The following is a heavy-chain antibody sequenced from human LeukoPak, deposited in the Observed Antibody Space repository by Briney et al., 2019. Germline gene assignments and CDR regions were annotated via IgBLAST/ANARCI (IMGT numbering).Heavy chain of an antibody. CDR3: ARVPSRDGYNPDY. V-gene: IGHV1-8*01. CDR1: GYTFTSYD. J-gene: IGHJ4*02. CDR2: MNPNSGNT. D-gene: IGHD5-24*01. Sequence: GASVKVSCKASGYTFTSYDINWVRQATGQGLEWMGWMNPNSGNTGYAQKFQGRATMTRNTSISTAYMELSSLRSEDTAVYYCARVPSRDGYNPDYWGQGTLVTVSS.